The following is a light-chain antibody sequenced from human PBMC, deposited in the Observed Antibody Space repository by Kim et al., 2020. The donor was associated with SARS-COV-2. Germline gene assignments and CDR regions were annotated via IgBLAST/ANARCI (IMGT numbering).Light chain of an antibody. Sequence: ASVGDRVTISCGASQYVSSWLAWYQQKPGRAPKLLLYKASDLQSGVPSRFSGSGYGTEFTLTIRRLQPDDVATYYCQQYYTYPWTFGQGTKVDIK. CDR1: QYVSSW. CDR3: QQYYTYPWT. V-gene: IGKV1-5*03. J-gene: IGKJ1*01. CDR2: KAS.